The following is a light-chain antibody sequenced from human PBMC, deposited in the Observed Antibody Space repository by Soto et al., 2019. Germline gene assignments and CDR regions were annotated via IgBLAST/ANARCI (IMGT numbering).Light chain of an antibody. Sequence: QSVVTQPPSASGTPGQRVTISCFGSSSNIGSNTVNWYQQFPGAAPKLLIYSNDRRPSGVPDRFSGSKSGSSASLAISGLQYEDEADYYCAAWDDSLNGYVFGTGTKLTVL. V-gene: IGLV1-44*01. CDR2: SND. CDR3: AAWDDSLNGYV. J-gene: IGLJ1*01. CDR1: SSNIGSNT.